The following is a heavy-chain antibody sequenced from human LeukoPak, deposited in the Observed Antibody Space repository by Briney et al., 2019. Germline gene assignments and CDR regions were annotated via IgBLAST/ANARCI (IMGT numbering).Heavy chain of an antibody. V-gene: IGHV1-18*01. J-gene: IGHJ6*03. D-gene: IGHD2-2*02. CDR3: ARDRYCSSTSCYTEYYYYYMDV. CDR2: ISAYNGNT. Sequence: ASVKVSCKASGYTFTSYGISWVQQAPGQGLEWMGWISAYNGNTNYAQKLQGRVTMTTDTSTSTAYMELRSLRSDDTAVYYCARDRYCSSTSCYTEYYYYYMDVWGKGTTVTVSS. CDR1: GYTFTSYG.